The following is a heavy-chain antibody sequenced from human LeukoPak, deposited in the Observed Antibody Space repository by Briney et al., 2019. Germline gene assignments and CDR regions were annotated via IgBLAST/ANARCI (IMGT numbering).Heavy chain of an antibody. J-gene: IGHJ4*02. CDR2: ISVHNGNT. CDR1: GYMFTIYG. D-gene: IGHD6-13*01. V-gene: IGHV1-18*01. Sequence: GASVKVSCKASGYMFTIYGISWVRQAPGQGVEWMGWISVHNGNTKYAQKFQGRVTMTTDTSTSTAYMELRSLRSDDTAVYYCARAGGARSSWSYWGQGTLVTVSS. CDR3: ARAGGARSSWSY.